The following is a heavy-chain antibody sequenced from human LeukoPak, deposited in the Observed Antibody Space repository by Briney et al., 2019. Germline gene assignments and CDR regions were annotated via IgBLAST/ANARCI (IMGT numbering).Heavy chain of an antibody. V-gene: IGHV3-64*01. CDR2: INSDGGST. J-gene: IGHJ4*02. D-gene: IGHD3-16*01. Sequence: GGSLRLSCTTSGFTFSSYAFHWVRQAPGKGLEYVSAINSDGGSTYYANSVKGRFTVSRDNSKNTLHLQMGSLRAEDMAVYYCARDRFGLCDYWGQGTLVTVSS. CDR1: GFTFSSYA. CDR3: ARDRFGLCDY.